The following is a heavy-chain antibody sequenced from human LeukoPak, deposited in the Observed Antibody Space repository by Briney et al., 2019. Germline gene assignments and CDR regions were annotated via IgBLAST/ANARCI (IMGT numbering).Heavy chain of an antibody. CDR1: GYTFTGYY. J-gene: IGHJ6*03. Sequence: ASVKVSCKDSGYTFTGYYMHRVRQAPGQGLEWMGWVNPNSIGTNYAQKFQGRVTMTRDTSISTAYMELSRLTSDDTAVYYCARGVVGTYYYYYMDVWGKGTTVTVSS. CDR2: VNPNSIGT. D-gene: IGHD2-15*01. V-gene: IGHV1-2*02. CDR3: ARGVVGTYYYYYMDV.